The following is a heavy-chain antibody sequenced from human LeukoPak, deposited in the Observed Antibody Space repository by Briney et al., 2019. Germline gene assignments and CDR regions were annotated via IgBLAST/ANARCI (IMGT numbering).Heavy chain of an antibody. CDR2: ICGSGGST. V-gene: IGHV3-23*01. CDR3: ATNTICGVAYFGY. CDR1: GFTFSSYA. J-gene: IGHJ4*02. D-gene: IGHD3-3*01. Sequence: PGGSLRLSCAASGFTFSSYAMCWVRQAPGKGLEWVSVICGSGGSTYYADSVKGRFTISRDNSKNTLYLQMNSLRADETAAYYCATNTICGVAYFGYWGQGTLVTVSS.